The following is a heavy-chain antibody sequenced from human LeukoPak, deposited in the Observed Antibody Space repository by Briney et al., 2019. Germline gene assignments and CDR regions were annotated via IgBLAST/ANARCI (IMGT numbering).Heavy chain of an antibody. D-gene: IGHD1-26*01. CDR3: AREGRGSDYTADF. V-gene: IGHV4-39*07. Sequence: PSETLSLTCIVSGGSISSSSYYWGWIRQPPGKGLEWIGSIYYSGSTYYNPSLKSRVTISVDTSKNQFSLKLSSVTAADTAVYYCAREGRGSDYTADFWGQGTLVTVSS. J-gene: IGHJ4*02. CDR1: GGSISSSSYY. CDR2: IYYSGST.